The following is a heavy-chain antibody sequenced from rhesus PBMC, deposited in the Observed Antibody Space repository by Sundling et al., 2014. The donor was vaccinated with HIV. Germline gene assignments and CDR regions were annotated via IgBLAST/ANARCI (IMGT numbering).Heavy chain of an antibody. Sequence: QVQLQESGPGLVKPSETLSLTCAVSGGSISSNYWSWIRQPPGKGLEWIGFIGGSSGSTSYNPSLQSRVTISTDTSKNQFSLKLSSVTDADTAVYFCARAKGWNYPFDSWGQGVLVTVSS. CDR1: GGSISSNY. D-gene: IGHD1-1*01. V-gene: IGHV4-165*01. CDR2: IGGSSGST. J-gene: IGHJ4*01. CDR3: ARAKGWNYPFDS.